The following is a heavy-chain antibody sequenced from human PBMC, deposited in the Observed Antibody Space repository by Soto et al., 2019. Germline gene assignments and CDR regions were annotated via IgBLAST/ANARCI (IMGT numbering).Heavy chain of an antibody. CDR2: ISAYNGNT. CDR3: AKDFLPGTTIYYFDY. V-gene: IGHV1-18*01. CDR1: GYTFTSYG. J-gene: IGHJ4*02. D-gene: IGHD1-1*01. Sequence: ASVKVSCKASGYTFTSYGISWVRQAPGQGLEWMGWISAYNGNTNYAQKLQGRVTMTTDTSTSTAYMELRSLRSDDTAVYYCAKDFLPGTTIYYFDYWGQGTLVTVSS.